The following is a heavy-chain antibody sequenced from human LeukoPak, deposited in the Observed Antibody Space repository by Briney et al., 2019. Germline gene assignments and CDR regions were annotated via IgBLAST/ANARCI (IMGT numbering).Heavy chain of an antibody. Sequence: SETLSLTCTVSGGSISSGGYCWSWIRQHPGKGLEWIGYIYYSGSTYYNPSLKSRVTISVDTSKNQSSLKLSSVTAADTAVYYCARERKDYSKDYWGQGTLVTVSS. J-gene: IGHJ4*02. D-gene: IGHD4-11*01. V-gene: IGHV4-31*03. CDR3: ARERKDYSKDY. CDR1: GGSISSGGYC. CDR2: IYYSGST.